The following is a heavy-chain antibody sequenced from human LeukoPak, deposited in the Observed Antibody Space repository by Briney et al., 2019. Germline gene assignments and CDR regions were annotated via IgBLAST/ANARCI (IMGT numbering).Heavy chain of an antibody. CDR1: GGTFSSYT. J-gene: IGHJ4*02. Sequence: EASVKVSCRASGGTFSSYTISWVRQAPGQGLECMGRIIPILGIANYAQKFQGRVTITADKSTSTAYMELSSLRSEDTAVYYCARVKRDYGDYEVDYWGQGTLVTVSS. CDR3: ARVKRDYGDYEVDY. V-gene: IGHV1-69*02. D-gene: IGHD4-17*01. CDR2: IIPILGIA.